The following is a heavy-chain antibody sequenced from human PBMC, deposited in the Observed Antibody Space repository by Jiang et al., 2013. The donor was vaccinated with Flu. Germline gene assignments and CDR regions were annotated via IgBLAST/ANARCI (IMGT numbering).Heavy chain of an antibody. D-gene: IGHD3-9*01. Sequence: GSLRLSCAASGFTFSDHYMDWVRQAPGKGLEWVGRTRNKANSYTTEYAASVKGRFTISRDDSKNSLYLQMNSLKTEDTAVYYCATEALRYFDWTFDYWGQGTLATVSS. J-gene: IGHJ4*02. CDR2: TRNKANSYTT. V-gene: IGHV3-72*01. CDR3: ATEALRYFDWTFDY. CDR1: GFTFSDHY.